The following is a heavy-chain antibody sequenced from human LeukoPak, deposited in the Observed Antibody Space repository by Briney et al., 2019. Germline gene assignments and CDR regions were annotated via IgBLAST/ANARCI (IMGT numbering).Heavy chain of an antibody. CDR1: GGSISSYY. V-gene: IGHV4-59*12. D-gene: IGHD6-19*01. J-gene: IGHJ4*02. Sequence: SETLSLTCTVSGGSISSYYWSWIRQPPGKGLEWIGSIYYSGSAYYNPSLKSRVTLSLDKSKNQFSLKLSSVTAADTAVYYCARDLAVAGGYWGQGTLVTVSS. CDR2: IYYSGSA. CDR3: ARDLAVAGGY.